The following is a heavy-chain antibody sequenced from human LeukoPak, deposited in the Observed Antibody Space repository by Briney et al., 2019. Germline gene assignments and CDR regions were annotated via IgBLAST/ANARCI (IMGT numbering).Heavy chain of an antibody. D-gene: IGHD1-14*01. J-gene: IGHJ4*02. CDR1: GDSISSYF. CDR3: ARGYRAPHDY. Sequence: SETLSLTCTVSGDSISSYFWSWIRQLPGKRLEWIGYIYYSGSTNYNPSLKSRVTISVDTSKNQFSLKLSSVTAADTAVYYCARGYRAPHDYWGQGTLVTVSS. V-gene: IGHV4-59*01. CDR2: IYYSGST.